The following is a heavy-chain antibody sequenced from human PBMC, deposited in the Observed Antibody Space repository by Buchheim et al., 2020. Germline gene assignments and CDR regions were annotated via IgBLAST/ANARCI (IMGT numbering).Heavy chain of an antibody. CDR1: GFTFNTYG. CDR3: AKWGTYCGNPICSSYFGH. Sequence: QVQLVESGGGVVQPGGSLRLSCAASGFTFNTYGMNWVRQAPGKGLEWVSLICHDGSIKYYVDSLKGRFTISRDHSKNTVFLQMSSLRPEDTAVYYCAKWGTYCGNPICSSYFGHWGQGTL. CDR2: ICHDGSIK. J-gene: IGHJ4*02. D-gene: IGHD2-2*01. V-gene: IGHV3-30*02.